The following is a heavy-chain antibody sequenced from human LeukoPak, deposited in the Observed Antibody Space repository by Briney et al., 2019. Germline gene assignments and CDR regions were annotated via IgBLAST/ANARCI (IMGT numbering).Heavy chain of an antibody. D-gene: IGHD1-26*01. CDR2: INPNSGGT. CDR1: GYTFTGYY. V-gene: IGHV1-2*06. CDR3: VREPFIVGATKEAFDI. J-gene: IGHJ3*02. Sequence: ASVKVSCKASGYTFTGYYMHWVRQAPGQGREWMGRINPNSGGTNYAQKFQGRVTMTRDTSISTAYMELSRLRSDDTAVYYCVREPFIVGATKEAFDIWGQGTMVTVSS.